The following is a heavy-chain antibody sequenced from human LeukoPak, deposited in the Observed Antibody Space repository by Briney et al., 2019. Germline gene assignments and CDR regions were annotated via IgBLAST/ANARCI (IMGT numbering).Heavy chain of an antibody. CDR2: IYYSGST. V-gene: IGHV4-31*03. CDR3: AREVRGNPPGDWFDP. D-gene: IGHD3-10*01. Sequence: SQTLSLTCTVSGDSISSGGYYWSWIRQHPGKGLEWIGYIYYSGSTYYNPSLKSRVTISVDTSKNQFSLKLSSVTAADTAVYYCAREVRGNPPGDWFDPWGQGTLVTVSS. J-gene: IGHJ5*02. CDR1: GDSISSGGYY.